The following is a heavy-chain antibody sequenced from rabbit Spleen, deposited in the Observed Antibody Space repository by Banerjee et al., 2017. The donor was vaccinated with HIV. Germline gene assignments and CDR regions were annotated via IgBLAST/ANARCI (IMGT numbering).Heavy chain of an antibody. CDR1: GFSFSSGYY. V-gene: IGHV1S40*01. Sequence: QSLEESGGDLVKPGASLTLTCKASGFSFSSGYYICWVRQAPGKGLEWIACIDTNDGDTDYANWPKGRFTISKTSSTTVTLQMTSLTAADTATYFCARNYVNAFDPWGPGTLVTVS. CDR2: IDTNDGDT. D-gene: IGHD1-1*01. J-gene: IGHJ2*01. CDR3: ARNYVNAFDP.